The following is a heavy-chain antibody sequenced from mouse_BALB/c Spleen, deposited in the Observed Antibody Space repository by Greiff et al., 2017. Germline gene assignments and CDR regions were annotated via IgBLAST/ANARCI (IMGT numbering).Heavy chain of an antibody. CDR2: ISSGGSYT. D-gene: IGHD1-1*01. CDR3: ARVYYYGSSLFDY. J-gene: IGHJ2*01. CDR1: GFTFSSYA. V-gene: IGHV5-9-4*01. Sequence: EVQLQESGGGLVKPGGSLKLSCAASGFTFSSYAMSWVRQSPEKRLEWVAEISSGGSYTYYPDTVTGRFTISRDNAKNTLYLEMSSLRSEDTAMYYCARVYYYGSSLFDYWGQGTTLTVSS.